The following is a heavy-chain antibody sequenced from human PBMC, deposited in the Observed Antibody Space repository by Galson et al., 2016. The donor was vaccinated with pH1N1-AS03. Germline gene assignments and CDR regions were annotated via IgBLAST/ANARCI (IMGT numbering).Heavy chain of an antibody. J-gene: IGHJ4*02. V-gene: IGHV1-46*01. D-gene: IGHD3-10*01. CDR1: GYTFSRYY. CDR2: IDPSIGST. Sequence: SVKVSCKASGYTFSRYYMHWMRQAPGQGPEWMGVIDPSIGSTTYAQKFQGRVNMTRDTATTTAYRELRSLRSDDTAVYYCATYGSGSRGGFDYWGQGALITVSS. CDR3: ATYGSGSRGGFDY.